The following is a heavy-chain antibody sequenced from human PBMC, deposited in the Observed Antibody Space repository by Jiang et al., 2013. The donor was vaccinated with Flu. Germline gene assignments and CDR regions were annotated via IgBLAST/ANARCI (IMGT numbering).Heavy chain of an antibody. CDR3: ARDYPTYYFDSSGYYVGAFDI. V-gene: IGHV4-38-2*02. Sequence: SETLSLTCTVSGYSISSGYYWGWIRQPPGKGLEWIGSIYHSGSTYYNPSLKSRVTISVDTSKNQFSLKLNSVTAADTAVYYCARDYPTYYFDSSGYYVGAFDIWGQGTMVTVSS. J-gene: IGHJ3*02. CDR1: GYSISSGYY. CDR2: IYHSGST. D-gene: IGHD3-22*01.